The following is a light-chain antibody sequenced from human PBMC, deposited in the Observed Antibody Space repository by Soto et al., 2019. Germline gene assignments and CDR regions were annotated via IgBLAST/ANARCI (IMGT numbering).Light chain of an antibody. CDR1: QSISSSY. CDR3: QQYGYSLT. V-gene: IGKV3-20*01. Sequence: EIVLTQSPGTLSLSPGERATLSCRASQSISSSYLAWYQQKPGQAPRLLIYGASSRATGIPDRFSGSGSAKDFALSISRLEPEDFAVYYWQQYGYSLTFGQGTKVEIK. J-gene: IGKJ1*01. CDR2: GAS.